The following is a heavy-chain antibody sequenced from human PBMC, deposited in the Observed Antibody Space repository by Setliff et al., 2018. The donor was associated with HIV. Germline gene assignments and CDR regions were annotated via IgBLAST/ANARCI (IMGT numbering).Heavy chain of an antibody. CDR2: IGHDGNKK. CDR1: GFTFSNYG. CDR3: ARARIPTGGVSTSLDF. D-gene: IGHD2-15*01. V-gene: IGHV3-30*02. J-gene: IGHJ4*02. Sequence: GGSLRLSCAASGFTFSNYGMHWVRQVPGKGLDWVAFIGHDGNKKYYADFVKGRFTISRDNSKNTLYLQTSSLKTEDTAMYFCARARIPTGGVSTSLDFWGLGTLVTVSS.